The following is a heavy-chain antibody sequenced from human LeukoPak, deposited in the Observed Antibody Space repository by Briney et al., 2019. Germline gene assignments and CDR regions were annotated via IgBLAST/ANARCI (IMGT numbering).Heavy chain of an antibody. CDR3: ARAGDITMVRGVIITSYLSFDY. CDR2: IYHSVST. CDR1: GYSISSGYY. Sequence: PSETLSLTCTVSGYSISSGYYWGWIRQPPGKGLEWIGSIYHSVSTYYNPSLKSRVTISVDTSKNQFSLKLSSVTAADTAVYYCARAGDITMVRGVIITSYLSFDYWGQGTLVTVSS. J-gene: IGHJ4*02. V-gene: IGHV4-38-2*02. D-gene: IGHD3-10*01.